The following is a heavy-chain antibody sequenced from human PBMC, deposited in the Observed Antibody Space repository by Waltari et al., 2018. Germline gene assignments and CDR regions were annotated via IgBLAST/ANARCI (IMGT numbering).Heavy chain of an antibody. CDR1: EFNLYNHY. Sequence: EVQLVESGGGLVQPGGSLILSCEASEFNLYNHYMGSVRQAPGKGLEWVSVIYAGSGGSFYAESVKGRFIISRDNSKNTLYLDLHSLTDEDTAVYYCARAGLGSPLQWLQLLDSWGRGTLVTVSS. J-gene: IGHJ4*02. CDR3: ARAGLGSPLQWLQLLDS. V-gene: IGHV3-53*01. CDR2: IYAGSGGS. D-gene: IGHD5-12*01.